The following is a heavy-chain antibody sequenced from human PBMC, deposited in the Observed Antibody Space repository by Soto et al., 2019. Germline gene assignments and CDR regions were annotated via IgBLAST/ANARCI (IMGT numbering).Heavy chain of an antibody. Sequence: GGSLRLSCAASGFTFSSYAMSWVRQAPGKGLEWVSTISGSGGSADYADSVKGRFTISRDNPQNTLYLEMNSLRAEDTAIYYCAKDRFHVVVTVSIFDPWRQRTLVTVSS. CDR2: ISGSGGSA. V-gene: IGHV3-23*01. D-gene: IGHD2-21*02. CDR3: AKDRFHVVVTVSIFDP. CDR1: GFTFSSYA. J-gene: IGHJ5*02.